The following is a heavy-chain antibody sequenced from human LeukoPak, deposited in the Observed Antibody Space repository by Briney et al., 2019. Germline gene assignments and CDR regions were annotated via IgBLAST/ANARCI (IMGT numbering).Heavy chain of an antibody. V-gene: IGHV4-34*01. CDR3: ARGLSDVY. J-gene: IGHJ4*02. Sequence: GSLRLSCAASGFTFSSYGMHWVRQAPGKGLEWIGEINHSGSTNYNPSLKSRVTISIDTSKNQFSLILSSVTAADTAVYYCARGLSDVYWGQGTLVTVSS. CDR2: INHSGST. CDR1: GFTFSSYG.